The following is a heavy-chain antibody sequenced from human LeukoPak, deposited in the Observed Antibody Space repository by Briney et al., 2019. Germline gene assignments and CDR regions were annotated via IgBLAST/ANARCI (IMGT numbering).Heavy chain of an antibody. V-gene: IGHV1-69*04. CDR2: IIPILGIA. CDR3: ARSLRDVLRYFDWHQGTDYYGMDV. CDR1: GGTFSSYA. Sequence: GPSVKVSCKASGGTFSSYAISWVRQAPGQGLEWMGRIIPILGIANYAQKFQGRVTITADKSTSTAYMELSSLRSEDTAVYYCARSLRDVLRYFDWHQGTDYYGMDVWGQGTTVTVSS. J-gene: IGHJ6*02. D-gene: IGHD3-9*01.